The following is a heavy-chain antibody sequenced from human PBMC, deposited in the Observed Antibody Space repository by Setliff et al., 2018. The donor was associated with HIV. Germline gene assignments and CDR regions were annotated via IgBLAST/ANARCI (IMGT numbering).Heavy chain of an antibody. V-gene: IGHV4-61*09. CDR1: GGSISRGSYY. CDR3: AREPTLYCGGGCYFDY. CDR2: IYTSGST. D-gene: IGHD2-21*02. J-gene: IGHJ4*02. Sequence: PSETLSLTCTVSGGSISRGSYYWSWIRQPAGKGLEWIGHIYTSGSTNYNPTLKSRVTISVDTSKNQFSLKLSSVTAADTAVYYCAREPTLYCGGGCYFDYWGQGTLVTVSS.